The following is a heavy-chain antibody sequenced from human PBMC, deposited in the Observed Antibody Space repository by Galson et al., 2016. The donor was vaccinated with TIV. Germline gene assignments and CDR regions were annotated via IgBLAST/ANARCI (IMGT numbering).Heavy chain of an antibody. D-gene: IGHD2-21*02. CDR2: IKSNTDGGTT. J-gene: IGHJ6*02. CDR1: GLIVSSNY. V-gene: IGHV3-15*01. CDR3: STPPYCGGDCWHYYYYAVDV. Sequence: SLRLSCAASGLIVSSNYMSWVRQAPGKGLEWVGRIKSNTDGGTTDYAASVKGRFTISRDDSRSTLFLQMNGLKTEDTAVYYCSTPPYCGGDCWHYYYYAVDVWGQGITVTVS.